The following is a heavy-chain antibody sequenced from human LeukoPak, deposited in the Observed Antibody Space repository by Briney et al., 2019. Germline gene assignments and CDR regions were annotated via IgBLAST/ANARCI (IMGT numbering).Heavy chain of an antibody. CDR2: IYHSGST. CDR3: ARMGSIAAAVGYYGMDV. CDR1: GGSISSGGYY. V-gene: IGHV4-30-2*01. Sequence: SETLSLTCTVSGGSISSGGYYWSWIRQPPGKGLEWIGYIYHSGSTYYNPSLKSRVTISVDRSKNQFSLKLSSVTAADTAVYYCARMGSIAAAVGYYGMDVWGQGTTVTVSS. D-gene: IGHD6-13*01. J-gene: IGHJ6*02.